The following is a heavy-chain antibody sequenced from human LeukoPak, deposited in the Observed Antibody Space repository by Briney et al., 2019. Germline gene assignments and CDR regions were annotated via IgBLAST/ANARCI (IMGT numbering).Heavy chain of an antibody. V-gene: IGHV3-66*02. CDR3: SRLSRRFDP. CDR1: GFTVSSNY. CDR2: IYSVGST. Sequence: GGSLRLSCAASGFTVSSNYISWVRQAPGKGLEWVSVIYSVGSTYYAASAQCRFTISRDNSKNTLDCLINSVSAEDRAVYYFSRLSRRFDPWGQGTLVTVSS. J-gene: IGHJ5*02.